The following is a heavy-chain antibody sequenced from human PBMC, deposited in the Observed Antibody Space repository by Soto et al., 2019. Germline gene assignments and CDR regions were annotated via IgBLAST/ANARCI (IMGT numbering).Heavy chain of an antibody. CDR2: IWDDGSNK. D-gene: IGHD5-12*01. CDR1: GFSFSDYG. J-gene: IGHJ5*02. CDR3: ARAPHRRGYAGKFVDP. Sequence: GGSMRLSCVAAGFSFSDYGMHWVRQPPGKGLEWVAVIWDDGSNKYYEDSVKGRFTISRDNSRNILYLVLNSLRGEDTADYYWARAPHRRGYAGKFVDPAGQGSLVAVSS. V-gene: IGHV3-33*08.